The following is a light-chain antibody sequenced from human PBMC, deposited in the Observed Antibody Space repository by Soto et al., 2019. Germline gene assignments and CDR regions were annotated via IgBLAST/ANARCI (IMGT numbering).Light chain of an antibody. V-gene: IGKV1-8*01. Sequence: AIRMTQSPSSFSASTGDRVTITCRASQGISSYVAWYQQKPGKAPKLLIYAASTLQSGVPSRFSGSGSGTDFTLTISCLQSEDFATYYCQQYYSYPPSFTFGPGTKVDIK. CDR1: QGISSY. CDR3: QQYYSYPPSFT. J-gene: IGKJ3*01. CDR2: AAS.